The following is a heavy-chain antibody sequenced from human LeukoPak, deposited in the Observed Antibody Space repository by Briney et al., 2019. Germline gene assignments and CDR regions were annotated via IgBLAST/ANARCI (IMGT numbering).Heavy chain of an antibody. Sequence: SETLSLTCTVSGGSVSSGGYYWSWIRQHPGKGLEWLGYIYYRGSPYYNLSLKSRGTMSLDTSKNQFSLKLSSVTAADTAVYYCRVTGSRVYDSSGYYYDYFDYWGQGTLVTVSS. CDR2: IYYRGSP. CDR3: RVTGSRVYDSSGYYYDYFDY. J-gene: IGHJ4*02. D-gene: IGHD3-22*01. CDR1: GGSVSSGGYY. V-gene: IGHV4-31*03.